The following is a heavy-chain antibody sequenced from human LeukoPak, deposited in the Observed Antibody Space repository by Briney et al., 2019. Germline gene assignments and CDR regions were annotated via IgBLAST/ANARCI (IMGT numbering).Heavy chain of an antibody. Sequence: GGSLRLSCAASGFTFSSYAMSWFRQAPGRGLEWVSAIDGSGGSTYYADSVKGRFTISRDNSKNTLYLQMNSLRAEDTAVYYCANFPGDYIDYWGQGTLVTVSS. V-gene: IGHV3-23*01. J-gene: IGHJ4*02. CDR3: ANFPGDYIDY. CDR2: IDGSGGST. CDR1: GFTFSSYA.